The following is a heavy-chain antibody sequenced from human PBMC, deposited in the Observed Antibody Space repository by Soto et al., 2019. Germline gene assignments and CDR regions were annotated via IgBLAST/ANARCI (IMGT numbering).Heavy chain of an antibody. V-gene: IGHV2-5*02. CDR1: GFSISTSGAA. D-gene: IGHD3-3*01. CDR2: IYWDGDK. Sequence: QINLIESGPTLVKPTQTLTLTCTFSGFSISTSGAAVGWVRQPPRRALEWLALIYWDGDKRYNASLGNRLTITKDTSMNQVVLTLTNVDPADTATYYCAHRATMTIFGLIIDYGIWFDPWGQGTRVIVAS. CDR3: AHRATMTIFGLIIDYGIWFDP. J-gene: IGHJ5*02.